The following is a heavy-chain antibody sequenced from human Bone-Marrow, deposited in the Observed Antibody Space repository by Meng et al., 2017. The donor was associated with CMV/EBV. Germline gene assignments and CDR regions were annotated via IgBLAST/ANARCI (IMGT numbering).Heavy chain of an antibody. CDR1: GFTFDDYT. J-gene: IGHJ5*02. V-gene: IGHV3-43*01. Sequence: GGSLRLSCAASGFTFDDYTMHWVRQAPGKGLEWVSLISWDGGSTYYADSVKGRFTISRDNSKNSLYLQMNSLRTEDTALYYCARVGDWLPLLFDPRGQGALVTVSS. D-gene: IGHD2-15*01. CDR2: ISWDGGST. CDR3: ARVGDWLPLLFDP.